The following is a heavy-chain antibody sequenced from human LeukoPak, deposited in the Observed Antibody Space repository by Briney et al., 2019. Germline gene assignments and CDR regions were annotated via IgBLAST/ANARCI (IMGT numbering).Heavy chain of an antibody. CDR2: IYYSGST. CDR3: APIVGVGSIDY. J-gene: IGHJ4*02. Sequence: SETLSLTCAVYGGSISSSSYYWGWIRQPPGKGLEWIGSIYYSGSTYYNPSLKSRVTISVDTSKNQFSLKLSSVTAADTAVYYCAPIVGVGSIDYWGQGTLVTVSS. CDR1: GGSISSSSYY. D-gene: IGHD3-3*01. V-gene: IGHV4-39*07.